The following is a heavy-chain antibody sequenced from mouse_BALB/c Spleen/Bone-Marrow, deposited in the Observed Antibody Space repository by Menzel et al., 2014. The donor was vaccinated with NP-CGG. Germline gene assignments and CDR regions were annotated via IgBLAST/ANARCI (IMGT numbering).Heavy chain of an antibody. J-gene: IGHJ4*01. CDR3: ARRGDYYGAMDY. CDR1: GYTFTNYW. Sequence: GAELVKPGASVKLSCEASGYTFTNYWMHWVYQRPGQGLEWIGEINPTNGRSNYNEKFKSKATLTVDKSSSTAYMQLSSLTSEDSAVYYCARRGDYYGAMDYWGQGTSVTVSP. D-gene: IGHD1-1*01. CDR2: INPTNGRS. V-gene: IGHV1S81*02.